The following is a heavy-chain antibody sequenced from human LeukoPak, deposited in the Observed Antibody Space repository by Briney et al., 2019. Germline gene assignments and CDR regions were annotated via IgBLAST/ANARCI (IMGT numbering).Heavy chain of an antibody. CDR1: GFTFSSYA. J-gene: IGHJ4*02. CDR3: AKVHHSYTVISRWIDY. CDR2: ISGSGGST. D-gene: IGHD4-17*01. V-gene: IGHV3-23*01. Sequence: GGSLRLSCAASGFTFSSYAMSWVRQAPGKGLEWVSAISGSGGSTYYADSVKGRFTISRDNSKNTLFLQMNSLRAEDTAVYYCAKVHHSYTVISRWIDYWGQGTLVTFSS.